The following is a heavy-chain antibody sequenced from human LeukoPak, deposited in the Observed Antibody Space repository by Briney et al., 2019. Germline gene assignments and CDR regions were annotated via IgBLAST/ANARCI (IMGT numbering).Heavy chain of an antibody. CDR3: ARVPTTVTTVYFDY. CDR2: IYSGGST. Sequence: PGGSLRLSCAASGFTVSSNYMSWVRQAPGKGLEWVSVIYSGGSTYYADSVKGRFTISRDNSKNTLYLQMNSLRVEDTAVYYCARVPTTVTTVYFDYWGQGTLVTVSS. V-gene: IGHV3-53*01. D-gene: IGHD4-17*01. CDR1: GFTVSSNY. J-gene: IGHJ4*02.